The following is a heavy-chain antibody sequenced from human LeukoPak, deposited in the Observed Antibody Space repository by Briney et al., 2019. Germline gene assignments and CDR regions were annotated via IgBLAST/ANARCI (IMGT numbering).Heavy chain of an antibody. D-gene: IGHD5-12*01. CDR1: GYSFTSNW. V-gene: IGHV5-51*01. Sequence: GESLKISCKGSGYSFTSNWIAWVRQMPGKGLEWMGIIYPADSDTIYSPSFQGQVTMSADKSITTAYLQWSSLKASDTAVYYCARLPGNSDYVNYFDYWGQGTLVTVSS. J-gene: IGHJ4*02. CDR3: ARLPGNSDYVNYFDY. CDR2: IYPADSDT.